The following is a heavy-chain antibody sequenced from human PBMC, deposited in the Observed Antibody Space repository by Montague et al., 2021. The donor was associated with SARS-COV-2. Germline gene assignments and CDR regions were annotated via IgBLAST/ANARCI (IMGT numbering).Heavy chain of an antibody. Sequence: SETLSLTCTVSGGSISGYYWSWFRQSAGKGLEWIGRIYNSGSTSYNPSLKSRVTMSVDTSMNQFSLKLSSVTAADTAVYYCVRDQGRSNWNYPDYWGQGTLVTVSS. D-gene: IGHD1-20*01. J-gene: IGHJ4*02. CDR2: IYNSGST. CDR3: VRDQGRSNWNYPDY. V-gene: IGHV4-4*07. CDR1: GGSISGYY.